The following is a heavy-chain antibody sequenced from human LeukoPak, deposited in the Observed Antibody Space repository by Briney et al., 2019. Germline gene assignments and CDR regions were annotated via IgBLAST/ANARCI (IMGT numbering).Heavy chain of an antibody. J-gene: IGHJ4*02. Sequence: SETLSLTCAVSGDSITTYYWSWIRQPPGKGLEWIAYIYYTGNTNYNPSLKSRVTISVDTSKNQISLKLSSVTAADTAVYYCATAPHTYYFDYWGQGTLVTVSS. CDR1: GDSITTYY. CDR3: ATAPHTYYFDY. CDR2: IYYTGNT. V-gene: IGHV4-59*01.